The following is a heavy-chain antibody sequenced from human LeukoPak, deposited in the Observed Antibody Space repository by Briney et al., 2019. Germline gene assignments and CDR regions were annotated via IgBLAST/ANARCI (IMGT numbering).Heavy chain of an antibody. J-gene: IGHJ4*02. CDR2: ISGSGGST. CDR1: GFTFSSYA. V-gene: IGHV3-23*01. Sequence: GGSLRLSCAASGFTFSSYAMSWVRQAPGKGLEWVSAISGSGGSTYYADSVKGRFTISRNNSKNTLYLQMNSLRAEDTAVYYCAKGAVMTSAGYYFDYWGQGTLVTVSS. D-gene: IGHD3-22*01. CDR3: AKGAVMTSAGYYFDY.